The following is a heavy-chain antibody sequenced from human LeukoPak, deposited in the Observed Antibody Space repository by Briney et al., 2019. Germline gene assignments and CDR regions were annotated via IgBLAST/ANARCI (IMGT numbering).Heavy chain of an antibody. CDR1: GFTFSSYS. Sequence: GGSLRLSCAASGFTFSSYSMNWVRQAPGKGLEWVSSISSSSSYIYYADLVKGRFTISRDNAKNSLYLQMNSLRAEDTAVYYCVRTYYYGSGGYYKRLVSSWFDPWGQGTLVTVSS. V-gene: IGHV3-21*01. CDR3: VRTYYYGSGGYYKRLVSSWFDP. D-gene: IGHD3-10*01. CDR2: ISSSSSYI. J-gene: IGHJ5*02.